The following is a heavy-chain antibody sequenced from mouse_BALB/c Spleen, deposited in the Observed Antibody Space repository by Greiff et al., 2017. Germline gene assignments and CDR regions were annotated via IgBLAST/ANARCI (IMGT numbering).Heavy chain of an antibody. J-gene: IGHJ4*01. CDR1: GYTFTDYN. V-gene: IGHV1S29*02. Sequence: VQLKESGPELVKPGASVKISCKASGYTFTDYNMHWVKQSHGKSLEWIGYIYPYNGGTGYNQKFKSKATLTVDNSSSTAYMELRSLTSEDSAVYYCAAGYSAMDYWGQGTSVTVSS. CDR2: IYPYNGGT. CDR3: AAGYSAMDY. D-gene: IGHD4-1*01.